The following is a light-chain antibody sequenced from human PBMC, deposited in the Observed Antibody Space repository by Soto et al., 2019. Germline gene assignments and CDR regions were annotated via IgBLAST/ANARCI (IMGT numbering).Light chain of an antibody. Sequence: EIGMTQSPATLSVSPGERATLSCRASQSVSSNLAWYPQKPGKAPRLLIYGASTRATGIPARFSCSGAGTEVTLTISRLASEDFAVYYGQHYNNCPLTFCQGTMVLSK. J-gene: IGKJ1*01. CDR2: GAS. V-gene: IGKV3-15*01. CDR3: QHYNNCPLT. CDR1: QSVSSN.